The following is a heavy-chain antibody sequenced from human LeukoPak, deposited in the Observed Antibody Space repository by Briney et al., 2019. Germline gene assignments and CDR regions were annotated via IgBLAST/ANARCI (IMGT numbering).Heavy chain of an antibody. V-gene: IGHV1-46*01. D-gene: IGHD2-2*01. J-gene: IGHJ5*02. CDR3: ARDRDVRSTSGWFDP. Sequence: VASAKVSCKASGYTFTSYYMHWVRQAPGQGLEWMGIINPSGGSTSYAQKFQGRVTMTRDTSTGTVYMELSSLRSEDTAVYYCARDRDVRSTSGWFDPWGQGTLVTVSS. CDR2: INPSGGST. CDR1: GYTFTSYY.